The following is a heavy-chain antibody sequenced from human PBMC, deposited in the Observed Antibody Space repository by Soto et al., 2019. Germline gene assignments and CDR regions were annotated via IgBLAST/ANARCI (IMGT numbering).Heavy chain of an antibody. CDR2: ISGTGGTT. J-gene: IGHJ6*03. CDR3: AKDYGDYVDYFYYYMDV. Sequence: EVQLLESGGALVQPGGSLRLSCAASGFTFSSYAMSWVRQAPGKGLEWVSVISGTGGTTYSADSVKGRFTVSRDNSKNTLYLQMNSLRAEDTAVYFCAKDYGDYVDYFYYYMDVWGKGTTVTVSS. CDR1: GFTFSSYA. D-gene: IGHD4-17*01. V-gene: IGHV3-23*01.